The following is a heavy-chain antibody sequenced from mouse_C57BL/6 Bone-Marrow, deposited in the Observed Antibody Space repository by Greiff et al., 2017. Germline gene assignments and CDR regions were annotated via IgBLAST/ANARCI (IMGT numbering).Heavy chain of an antibody. CDR2: IYPRSGNT. CDR1: GYTFTSYG. Sequence: QVQLQQSGAELARPGASVKLSCKASGYTFTSYGISWVKQRTGQGLEWIGEIYPRSGNTYYNEKFKGKATLTADKSSSTAYMQLSSLTSEDSAVYYCARSAFITTAVAGGFAYWGQGTLVTVSA. J-gene: IGHJ3*01. V-gene: IGHV1-81*01. CDR3: ARSAFITTAVAGGFAY. D-gene: IGHD1-1*01.